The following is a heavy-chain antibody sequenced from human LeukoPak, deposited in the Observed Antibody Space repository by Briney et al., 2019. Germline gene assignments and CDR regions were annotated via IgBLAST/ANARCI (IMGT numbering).Heavy chain of an antibody. CDR1: GGSISSSTYY. J-gene: IGHJ6*03. CDR3: ARGFMTTVTRYMDV. Sequence: PSETLSLTCTVSGGSISSSTYYWGWIRQPPGKGLEWIGSIYYSGSTYYNPSLKSRVTISVDTSKNQFSLKLSSVTAADTAVYYCARGFMTTVTRYMDVWGKGTTVTVSS. D-gene: IGHD4-17*01. CDR2: IYYSGST. V-gene: IGHV4-39*07.